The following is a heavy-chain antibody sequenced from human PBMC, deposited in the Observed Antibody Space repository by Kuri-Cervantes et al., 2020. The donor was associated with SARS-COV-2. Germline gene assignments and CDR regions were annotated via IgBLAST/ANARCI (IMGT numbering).Heavy chain of an antibody. V-gene: IGHV4-39*01. D-gene: IGHD2-2*01. CDR2: IYYSGST. CDR3: ARHYITRYFDL. CDR1: GGSISSSSYY. J-gene: IGHJ2*01. Sequence: GSLRLSCTVSGGSISSSSYYWGWIRQPPGKGLEWIGSIYYSGSTYCNPSLKSRVTISVDTSKNQFSLKLSSVTAADTAVYYCARHYITRYFDLWGRGTLVTVSS.